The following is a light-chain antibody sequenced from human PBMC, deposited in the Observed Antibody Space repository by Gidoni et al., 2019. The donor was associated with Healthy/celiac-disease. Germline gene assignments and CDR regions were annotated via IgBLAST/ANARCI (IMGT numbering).Light chain of an antibody. Sequence: SASVGDRVTITCRASQSSSSYLNWYQQKPGKAPKLLIYDASSLQSGVPSRFSGSGSGTHFTLTISSLQPEDFATYYCQQSYSTPKTFGQGTKVEIK. CDR1: QSSSSY. V-gene: IGKV1-39*01. J-gene: IGKJ1*01. CDR3: QQSYSTPKT. CDR2: DAS.